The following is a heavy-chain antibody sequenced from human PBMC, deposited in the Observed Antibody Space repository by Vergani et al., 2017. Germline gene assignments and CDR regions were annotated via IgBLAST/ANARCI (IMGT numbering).Heavy chain of an antibody. Sequence: QVQLVESGGGVVQPGRSLRLSCAASGFTFSSYGMHWVRQAPGKGLEWVAVISYDGSNKYYADSVKGRFTISRDNSKNTLYLQMNSLRAEDTAVYYCAKEGSSSDSIYYYYYGMDVWGQGTTVTVSS. D-gene: IGHD6-6*01. V-gene: IGHV3-30*18. J-gene: IGHJ6*02. CDR2: ISYDGSNK. CDR1: GFTFSSYG. CDR3: AKEGSSSDSIYYYYYGMDV.